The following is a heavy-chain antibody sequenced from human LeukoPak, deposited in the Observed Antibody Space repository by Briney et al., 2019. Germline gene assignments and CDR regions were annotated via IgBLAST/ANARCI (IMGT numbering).Heavy chain of an antibody. J-gene: IGHJ4*02. CDR3: AIPPGYCGNDCSFDH. CDR1: GYSFSNYW. Sequence: GESLKISCEGSGYSFSNYWIGWVRQMPGKGLEWMGIIYPGDYETRYSPSFQGLITISVDKSISTAYLQWSSLKASDAAMYYCAIPPGYCGNDCSFDHWGQGTLVTVSS. D-gene: IGHD2-21*02. V-gene: IGHV5-51*01. CDR2: IYPGDYET.